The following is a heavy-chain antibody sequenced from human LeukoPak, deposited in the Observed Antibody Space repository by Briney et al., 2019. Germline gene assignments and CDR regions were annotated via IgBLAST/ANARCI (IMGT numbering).Heavy chain of an antibody. CDR3: AISVYYFDY. CDR1: GFTFSSYA. V-gene: IGHV3-23*01. J-gene: IGHJ4*02. D-gene: IGHD6-25*01. CDR2: ISGSGGST. Sequence: GGSLRLSCAASGFTFSSYAMSWVRQAPGKGLEWVSAISGSGGSTYYADSVKGRFTISRDNSKDTLYLRMNSLRAEGTAVYYCAISVYYFDYWGQGTLVTVSS.